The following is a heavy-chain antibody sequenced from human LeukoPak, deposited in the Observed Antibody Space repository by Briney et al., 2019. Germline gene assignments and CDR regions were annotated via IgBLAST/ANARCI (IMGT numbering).Heavy chain of an antibody. CDR2: INHSGST. J-gene: IGHJ4*02. D-gene: IGHD2-2*01. CDR3: ARGGGYCSSTSCSPSFDY. V-gene: IGHV4-34*01. CDR1: GGSFSGYY. Sequence: SETLSLTCAVYGGSFSGYYWSWIRQPPGKGLEWIGEINHSGSTNYNPSLKSRVTISVDRSKNQFSLKLSSVTAADTAVYYCARGGGYCSSTSCSPSFDYWGQGTLVTVSS.